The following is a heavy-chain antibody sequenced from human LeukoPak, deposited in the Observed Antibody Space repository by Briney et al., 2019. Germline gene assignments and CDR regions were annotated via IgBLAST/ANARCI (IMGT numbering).Heavy chain of an antibody. V-gene: IGHV1-24*01. CDR2: FDPGDGET. D-gene: IGHD1-26*01. CDR1: GYSLTELS. Sequence: ASVKVSCKVSGYSLTELSMHWVRQAPGKGLEWMGNFDPGDGETIYAQKFQGRVTMTEDTSTDTAYMELTSLRSEDTAVYYCATYSPLSRATTVIVIWAAFDIWGQGTMVTVSS. J-gene: IGHJ3*02. CDR3: ATYSPLSRATTVIVIWAAFDI.